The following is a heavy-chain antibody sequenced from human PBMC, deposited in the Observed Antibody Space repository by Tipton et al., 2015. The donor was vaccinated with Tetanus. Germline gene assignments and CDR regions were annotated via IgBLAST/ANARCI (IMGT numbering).Heavy chain of an antibody. CDR2: INPSGGRT. CDR1: GYTFTSYF. D-gene: IGHD3-3*01. V-gene: IGHV1-46*01. Sequence: QVQLVQSGAEVKKPGASVNVSCKASGYTFTSYFMQWVRQAPGQGLEWMGIINPSGGRTNYVQKFQGRLTMTRDKSTSTVYMELSSLRSEDTAVYYCASWSQVESFDIWGHGTMVNVSS. J-gene: IGHJ3*02. CDR3: ASWSQVESFDI.